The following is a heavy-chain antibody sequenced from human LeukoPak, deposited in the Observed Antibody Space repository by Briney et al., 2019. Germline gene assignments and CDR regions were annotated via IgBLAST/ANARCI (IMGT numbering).Heavy chain of an antibody. J-gene: IGHJ3*02. CDR1: GGTFSSYA. CDR2: INPNSGGT. CDR3: ARLTGTGAFDI. Sequence: GASVKVSCKASGGTFSSYATSWVRQAPGQGLEWMGWINPNSGGTNYAQKFQGRVTMTRDTSISTAYMELSRLRSDDTAVYYCARLTGTGAFDIWGQGTMVTVSS. V-gene: IGHV1-2*02. D-gene: IGHD1-7*01.